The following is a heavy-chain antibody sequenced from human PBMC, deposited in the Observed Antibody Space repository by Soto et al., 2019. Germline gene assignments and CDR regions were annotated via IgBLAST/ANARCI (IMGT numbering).Heavy chain of an antibody. J-gene: IGHJ6*02. Sequence: GGSLRLSCAASGFTFSSYSMNWVRQAPGKGLEWVSSISSSSSYIYYADSVKGRFTISRDNAKNSLYLQMNSLRAEDTAVYYCARDSPYSGYGYYYYGMDVWGQGTTVPVSS. D-gene: IGHD5-12*01. CDR2: ISSSSSYI. CDR3: ARDSPYSGYGYYYYGMDV. V-gene: IGHV3-21*01. CDR1: GFTFSSYS.